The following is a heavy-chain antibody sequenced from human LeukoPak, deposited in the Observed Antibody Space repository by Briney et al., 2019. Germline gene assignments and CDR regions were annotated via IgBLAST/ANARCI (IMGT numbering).Heavy chain of an antibody. Sequence: ASVKVSCKSSGYTFTGYYMHWVRQAPGQGLAWMGWINPNSCGTNYAQKFQGSVTMTRDTSISTAYRELSRRRSDETAVYYGAKGGGYSSGWYRGTPTGFDYWGQGTLVTVSS. CDR3: AKGGGYSSGWYRGTPTGFDY. D-gene: IGHD6-19*01. V-gene: IGHV1-2*02. CDR2: INPNSCGT. J-gene: IGHJ4*02. CDR1: GYTFTGYY.